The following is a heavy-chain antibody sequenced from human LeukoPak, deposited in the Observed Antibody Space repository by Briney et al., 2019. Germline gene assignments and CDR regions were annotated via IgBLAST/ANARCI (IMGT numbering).Heavy chain of an antibody. J-gene: IGHJ4*02. D-gene: IGHD6-6*01. CDR2: IKEDGSEK. Sequence: GRSLTLSCAASAFTFSNYWMSWVRQASGKGLEWVANIKEDGSEKYYVDSVKGRFTISRDNAKNSLYLQMNSLRAEDTAIYYCASGRQLGYWGQGTLVTVSS. CDR3: ASGRQLGY. V-gene: IGHV3-7*01. CDR1: AFTFSNYW.